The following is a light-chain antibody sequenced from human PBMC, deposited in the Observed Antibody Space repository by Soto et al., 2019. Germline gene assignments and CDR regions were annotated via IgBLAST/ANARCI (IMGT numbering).Light chain of an antibody. CDR2: EGS. J-gene: IGLJ2*01. CDR1: SSDVGGYNL. CDR3: CSYAGSSTLL. Sequence: QSALTQPASVSGSPGQSITISCTGTSSDVGGYNLVSWYQQHPGKTPKLMIYEGSKRHSGVSNRFSGSKSGNTASLTISGLQAEDEADYYCCSYAGSSTLLFGGGTKLSVL. V-gene: IGLV2-23*01.